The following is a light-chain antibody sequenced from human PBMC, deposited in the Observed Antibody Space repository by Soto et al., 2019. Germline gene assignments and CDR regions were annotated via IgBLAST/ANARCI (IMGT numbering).Light chain of an antibody. V-gene: IGKV1-6*01. CDR2: GAS. Sequence: TQSPSSLSASVGDRVSITCRASQGIRNDLGWYQHKPGKAPKLLIHGASSLQSGVPSRFSGSASGTEFTLTISSLQPEDLASYYCLQDHSYPWTFGQGTKVEI. J-gene: IGKJ1*01. CDR1: QGIRND. CDR3: LQDHSYPWT.